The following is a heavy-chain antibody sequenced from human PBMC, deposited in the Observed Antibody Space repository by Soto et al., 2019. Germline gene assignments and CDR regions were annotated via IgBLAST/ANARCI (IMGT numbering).Heavy chain of an antibody. CDR2: ISWNSGSI. Sequence: EVQLVESGGGLVQPGRSLRLSCAASGFTFDDYAMHWVRQAPGKGLEWVSGISWNSGSIGYADSVKGRFTISRDNAKNSLYLQMNGLRAEDTALYYCAKGGDSGTALGYWGQGTLVTVSS. CDR1: GFTFDDYA. CDR3: AKGGDSGTALGY. J-gene: IGHJ4*02. D-gene: IGHD5-12*01. V-gene: IGHV3-9*01.